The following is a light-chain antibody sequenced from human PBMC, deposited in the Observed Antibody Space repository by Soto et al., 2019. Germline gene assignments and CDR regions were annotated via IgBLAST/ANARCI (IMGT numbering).Light chain of an antibody. J-gene: IGLJ2*01. Sequence: QSVLTQPPSVSGSPGQSVTISCTGTSSDVGSYNRVSWYQQPPGTAPKLMIYDVSKRPSGVPDRFSGSKSGNTASLTISGLQAEDEADYYCCSYAGSYTLGVFGGGTKLTVL. CDR3: CSYAGSYTLGV. CDR1: SSDVGSYNR. CDR2: DVS. V-gene: IGLV2-11*01.